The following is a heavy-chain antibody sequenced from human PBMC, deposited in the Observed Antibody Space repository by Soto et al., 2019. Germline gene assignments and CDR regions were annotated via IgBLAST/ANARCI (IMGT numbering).Heavy chain of an antibody. CDR3: ASGGYYYDSSGSLDAFDI. Sequence: SVQVSCQASGGPFRSYAISWVRQALGQGLEWMGGIIPIFGTANYAQKFQGRVTITADESTSTAYMELSSLRSEDTAVYYCASGGYYYDSSGSLDAFDIWGQGTMVTV. J-gene: IGHJ3*02. CDR2: IIPIFGTA. D-gene: IGHD3-22*01. V-gene: IGHV1-69*13. CDR1: GGPFRSYA.